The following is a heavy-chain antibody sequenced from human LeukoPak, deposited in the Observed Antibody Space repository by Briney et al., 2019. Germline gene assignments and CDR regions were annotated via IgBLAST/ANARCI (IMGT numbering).Heavy chain of an antibody. CDR2: INSDGSST. CDR1: GFPFSSYW. CDR3: ARVYSSSWQGASN. D-gene: IGHD6-13*01. V-gene: IGHV3-74*01. J-gene: IGHJ4*02. Sequence: PGGSLRLSCAASGFPFSSYWMHWVRQVPGKGLVWVSRINSDGSSTSYADSVKGRFTISRDNAKNTLYVQMNSLRAEDTAVYYCARVYSSSWQGASNWGQGTLVTVSS.